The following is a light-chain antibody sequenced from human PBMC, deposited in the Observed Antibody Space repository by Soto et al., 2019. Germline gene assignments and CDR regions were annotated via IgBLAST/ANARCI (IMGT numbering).Light chain of an antibody. CDR3: QHYNNWPLT. CDR1: QSISSN. J-gene: IGKJ4*01. Sequence: EIVMTQSPATLSLSPGERATLSCRASQSISSNLAWYQQKPGQTPRLLIYGTSTRATGIPARFSGSGSGTEFTLTISSLKSEDFEVYYCQHYNNWPLTFGGGTKVDIK. V-gene: IGKV3-15*01. CDR2: GTS.